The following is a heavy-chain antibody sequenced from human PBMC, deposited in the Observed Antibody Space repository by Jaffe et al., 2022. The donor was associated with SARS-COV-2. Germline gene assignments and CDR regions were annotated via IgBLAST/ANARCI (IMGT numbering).Heavy chain of an antibody. CDR3: ARVCSGGSCYSNNPSDAFDI. V-gene: IGHV1-69*01. CDR2: IIPIFGTA. Sequence: QVQLVQSGAEVKKPGSSVKVSCKASGGTFSSYAISWVRQAPGQGLEWMGGIIPIFGTANYAQKFQGRVTITADESTSTAYMELSSLRSEDTAVYYCARVCSGGSCYSNNPSDAFDIWGQGTMVTVSS. CDR1: GGTFSSYA. D-gene: IGHD2-15*01. J-gene: IGHJ3*02.